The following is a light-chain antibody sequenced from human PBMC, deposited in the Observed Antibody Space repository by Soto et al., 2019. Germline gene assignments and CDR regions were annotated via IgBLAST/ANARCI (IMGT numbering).Light chain of an antibody. CDR2: AAS. J-gene: IGKJ4*01. Sequence: IQMTQSPASLSASVGDIVTITCRASQSISSYLNWYQQKPGKAPKLLIYAASSLQSGVPSRFSGSGSGTDFTLTISSLQPEDFATYYCQQSYSTPLTFGGGTKV. CDR1: QSISSY. CDR3: QQSYSTPLT. V-gene: IGKV1-39*01.